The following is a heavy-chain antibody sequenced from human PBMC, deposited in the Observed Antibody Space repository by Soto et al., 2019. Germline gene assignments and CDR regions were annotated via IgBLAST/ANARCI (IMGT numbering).Heavy chain of an antibody. CDR1: GFSLSTSGVG. CDR3: ARSIYGSLAV. Sequence: QITLKESGPTLVKPTQTLTLTCTFSGFSLSTSGVGMGWIRQPPGKALEWLALIYWNDANRYSPSLKSRLTSTKDTSKNQVVLTMTNMDPVDTATYYCARSIYGSLAVWGQGTTVTGSS. CDR2: IYWNDAN. J-gene: IGHJ6*02. D-gene: IGHD3-10*01. V-gene: IGHV2-5*01.